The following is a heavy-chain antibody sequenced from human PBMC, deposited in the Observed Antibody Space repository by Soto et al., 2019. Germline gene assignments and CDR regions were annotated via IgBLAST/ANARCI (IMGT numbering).Heavy chain of an antibody. CDR1: GFTFNGAW. D-gene: IGHD3-3*01. V-gene: IGHV3-15*01. CDR2: IRSGGTT. J-gene: IGHJ4*02. CDR3: TTDTPGFGGGESEY. Sequence: EVQLVESGGGLVKPGESVTLSCAASGFTFNGAWMGWVRQAPGSGLEWVGHIRSGGTTDYAAPVYGRFAISRDDSKETVSLQINDLKNEDTAVYHCTTDTPGFGGGESEYWGQGILVTVSS.